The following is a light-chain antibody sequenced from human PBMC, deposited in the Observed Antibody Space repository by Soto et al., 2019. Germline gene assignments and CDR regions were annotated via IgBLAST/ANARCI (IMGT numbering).Light chain of an antibody. Sequence: QSVLTQPASVSGSPGQSITISCSGTSNDVGAYNFVSWYQVHPGRAPKLIISEVTVRPSGISHRFSGSKSGNSASLTISGLQAEDEADYYCTSYTTSNTPYVFGSGTKVTGL. V-gene: IGLV2-14*01. CDR2: EVT. CDR3: TSYTTSNTPYV. J-gene: IGLJ1*01. CDR1: SNDVGAYNF.